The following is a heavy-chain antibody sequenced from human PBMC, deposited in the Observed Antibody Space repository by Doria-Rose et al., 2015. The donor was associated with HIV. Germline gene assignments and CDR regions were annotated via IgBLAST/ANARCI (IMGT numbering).Heavy chain of an antibody. CDR2: IFSDDER. D-gene: IGHD6-13*01. Sequence: VTLKESGPVLVKPTETLTLTCTVSGVSLSSPGMGVSWIRQPPGKALEWLANIFSDDERSYKTSLKSRLNVSRGTSKSQVVLTMTDMDPVDTATYYCARIKSSRWYHKYYFDCWGQGTLVIVSA. CDR3: ARIKSSRWYHKYYFDC. CDR1: GVSLSSPGMG. J-gene: IGHJ4*02. V-gene: IGHV2-26*01.